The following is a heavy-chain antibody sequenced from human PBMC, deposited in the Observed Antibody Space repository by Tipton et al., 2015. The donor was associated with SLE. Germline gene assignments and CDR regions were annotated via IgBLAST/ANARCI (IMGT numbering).Heavy chain of an antibody. CDR1: GFTLNSYA. CDR3: AKGLTSIDI. D-gene: IGHD2-2*01. CDR2: ISSDGGST. V-gene: IGHV3-23*01. Sequence: SLRLSCAASGFTLNSYAMNWVRQSPGKGLEWVSHISSDGGSTYYADSMKGRFTISRDTSRDTLHLQMNSLRAEDTALYFCAKGLTSIDIWGPGTMVTVS. J-gene: IGHJ3*02.